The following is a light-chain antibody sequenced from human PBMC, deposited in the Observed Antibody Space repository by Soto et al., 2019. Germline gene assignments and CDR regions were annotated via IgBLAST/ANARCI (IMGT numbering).Light chain of an antibody. CDR3: QQYGSSPPIT. CDR2: GAS. CDR1: QSVSSSY. V-gene: IGKV3-20*01. J-gene: IGKJ5*01. Sequence: EIVLTQSPGTLSLSPGERATLSCRASQSVSSSYLAWYQQKPGQAPRLLIYGASSRATGIRDRFSGSGSGTDFTLTISRLEPEDFAVYYCQQYGSSPPITFGQGTRLE.